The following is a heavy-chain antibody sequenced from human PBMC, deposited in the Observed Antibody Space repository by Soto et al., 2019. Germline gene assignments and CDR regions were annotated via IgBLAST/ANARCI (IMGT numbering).Heavy chain of an antibody. CDR2: ISGSGGST. CDR1: GFTFSSYA. D-gene: IGHD3-22*01. V-gene: IGHV3-23*01. J-gene: IGHJ4*02. Sequence: PGGSLRLSCAASGFTFSSYAMSWVRQAPGKGLEWVSAISGSGGSTYYADSVKGRFTISRDNSKNTLYLQMNSLRAEDTAVYYCGKDAPPQYYYDSSGYCDYWGQGTLVTVSS. CDR3: GKDAPPQYYYDSSGYCDY.